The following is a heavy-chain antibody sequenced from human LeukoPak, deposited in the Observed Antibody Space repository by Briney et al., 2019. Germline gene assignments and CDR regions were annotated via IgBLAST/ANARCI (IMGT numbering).Heavy chain of an antibody. CDR2: IYYSGST. J-gene: IGHJ6*02. CDR3: AREGGYGGNYYYYYGMDV. CDR1: GGSISSYY. Sequence: SETLSLTCTVSGGSISSYYWSWIRRPPGKGLEWIGYIYYSGSTNYNPSLKSRVTISVDTSKNQFSLKLSSVTAADTAVYYCAREGGYGGNYYYYYGMDVWGQGTTVTVSS. V-gene: IGHV4-59*12. D-gene: IGHD4-23*01.